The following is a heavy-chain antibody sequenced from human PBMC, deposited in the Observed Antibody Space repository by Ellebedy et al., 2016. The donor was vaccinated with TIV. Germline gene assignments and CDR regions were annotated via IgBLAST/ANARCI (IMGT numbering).Heavy chain of an antibody. D-gene: IGHD3-10*01. CDR3: ARWFGELLYVRWFDP. CDR2: IYYTGST. CDR1: GDSISRSSYY. J-gene: IGHJ5*02. Sequence: GSLRLSCTVSGDSISRSSYYWGWIRQPPGKGLEWIGSIYYTGSTDYNPFLKSRVAISADTSKNQFSLRLSSVTAADTAVYYCARWFGELLYVRWFDPWGQGTLVTVSS. V-gene: IGHV4-39*01.